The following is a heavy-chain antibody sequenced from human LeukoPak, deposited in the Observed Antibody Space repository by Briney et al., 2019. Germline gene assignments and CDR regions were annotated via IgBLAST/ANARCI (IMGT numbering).Heavy chain of an antibody. J-gene: IGHJ5*02. CDR1: GFTSSSHA. V-gene: IGHV3-23*01. CDR2: ISGSGDNT. D-gene: IGHD3-3*01. Sequence: PGGSLRLSCAASGFTSSSHAMTWVRQAPGKGLEWASTISGSGDNTYYADSVKGRFTISRDNSKNTLYLQMNSLRAEDTAVYYCAKGATIIGAVISQSNWFDPWGQGTLVTVSS. CDR3: AKGATIIGAVISQSNWFDP.